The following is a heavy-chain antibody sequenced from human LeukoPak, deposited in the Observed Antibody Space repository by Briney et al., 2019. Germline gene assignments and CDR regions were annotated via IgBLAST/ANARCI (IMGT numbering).Heavy chain of an antibody. CDR1: GGSISSYY. CDR3: ARSASSIAARIAFDI. CDR2: IYYSGST. V-gene: IGHV4-59*08. D-gene: IGHD6-6*01. J-gene: IGHJ3*02. Sequence: SETLSLTCTVSGGSISSYYWSWIRQPPGKGLEWIGYIYYSGSTNYNPSLKSRVTISVDTSKNQFSLKLSSVTAADTAVYYCARSASSIAARIAFDIWGQGTMVTVSS.